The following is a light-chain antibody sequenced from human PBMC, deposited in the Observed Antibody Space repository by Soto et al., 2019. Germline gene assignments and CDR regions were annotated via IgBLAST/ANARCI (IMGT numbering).Light chain of an antibody. CDR1: QSISSY. Sequence: DIQMTQSPSSLSASVGDRVTITCRASQSISSYLNWYQQKPGKAPKLLIYSASRFQSGVPSRFRGSGSGTDFTLTITTLQPEDSATYYCQQSHSYPRTFGQGTKVEIK. CDR3: QQSHSYPRT. V-gene: IGKV1-39*01. CDR2: SAS. J-gene: IGKJ1*01.